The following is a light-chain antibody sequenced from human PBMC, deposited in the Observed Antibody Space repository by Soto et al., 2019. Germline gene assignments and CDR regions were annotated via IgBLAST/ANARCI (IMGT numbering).Light chain of an antibody. CDR1: QSISSSY. CDR3: QQYDSSPRT. J-gene: IGKJ1*01. CDR2: GPS. Sequence: EIVLTQSPGTLSLSPGERATLSCRASQSISSSYLAWYQQKPGQAPRLLIYGPSSRATGIPDRFSGSGSGTDFTLTINRLEPEDFAVYYCQQYDSSPRTFXQGTKVDIK. V-gene: IGKV3-20*01.